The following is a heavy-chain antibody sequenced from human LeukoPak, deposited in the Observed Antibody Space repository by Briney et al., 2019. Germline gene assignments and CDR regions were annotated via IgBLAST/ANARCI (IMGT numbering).Heavy chain of an antibody. D-gene: IGHD3-10*01. CDR3: ARGTDYYGSGMDV. CDR2: IIPIFGTA. Sequence: SVKVSCKASGYTFTSYYMHWVRQAPGQGLEWMGGIIPIFGTANYAQKFQGRVTITADESTSTAYMELSSLRSEDTAVYYCARGTDYYGSGMDVWGQGTTVTVSS. CDR1: GYTFTSYY. J-gene: IGHJ6*02. V-gene: IGHV1-69*13.